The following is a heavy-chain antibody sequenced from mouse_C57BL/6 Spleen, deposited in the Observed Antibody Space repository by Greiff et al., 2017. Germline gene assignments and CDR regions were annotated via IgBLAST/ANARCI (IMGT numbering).Heavy chain of an antibody. J-gene: IGHJ3*01. V-gene: IGHV1-52*01. CDR1: GYTFTSYW. Sequence: VQLQQPGAELVRPGSSVKLSCKASGYTFTSYWMPWVKQRPIQGLEWIGNIDPSDSETHYNQKFKDKATLTVDKSSSTAYMQLSSLTSEDSAVYYCARGDGSSYEAWFAYWGQGTLVTVSA. CDR2: IDPSDSET. CDR3: ARGDGSSYEAWFAY. D-gene: IGHD1-1*01.